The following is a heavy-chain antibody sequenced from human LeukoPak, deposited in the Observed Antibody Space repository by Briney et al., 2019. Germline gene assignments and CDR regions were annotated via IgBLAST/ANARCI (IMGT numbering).Heavy chain of an antibody. V-gene: IGHV4-59*01. CDR3: ARAPYSSGWYSYYYYYYMDV. CDR1: GGSISSYY. CDR2: IYYSGST. D-gene: IGHD6-19*01. Sequence: PSETLSLTCTVSGGSISSYYWSWIRQPPGKGLEWIGYIYYSGSTNYNPSLKSRVTISVDTSKNQFSLKLGSVTAADTAVYYCARAPYSSGWYSYYYYYYMDVWGKGTTVTVSS. J-gene: IGHJ6*03.